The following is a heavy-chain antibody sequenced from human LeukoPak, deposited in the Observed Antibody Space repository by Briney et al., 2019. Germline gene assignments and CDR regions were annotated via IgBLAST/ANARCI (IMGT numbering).Heavy chain of an antibody. D-gene: IGHD2-15*01. J-gene: IGHJ5*02. CDR2: ISAYNGNT. Sequence: ASVKVSCEASGYTFTSYGISWVRQAPGQGLEWMGWISAYNGNTNYAQKLQGRVTMTTDTFTSTAYMELRSLISDDTAVYYCARVRCSGGSCSYNWFDPWGQGTLVTVSS. CDR1: GYTFTSYG. V-gene: IGHV1-18*01. CDR3: ARVRCSGGSCSYNWFDP.